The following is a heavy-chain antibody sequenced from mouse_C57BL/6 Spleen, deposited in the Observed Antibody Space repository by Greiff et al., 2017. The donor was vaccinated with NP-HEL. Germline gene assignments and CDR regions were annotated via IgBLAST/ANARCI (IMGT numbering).Heavy chain of an antibody. J-gene: IGHJ3*01. Sequence: VQLQQSGPELVKPGASVKISCKASGYTFTSYDMNWVKQRPGKGLEWIGWINPSNGSTNYNEKFKGKATLTVDKSSSTAYMELYSLTSEDSAVYFCARIYGCDGYTFDYWGQGTSVTVSA. D-gene: IGHD1-1*01. V-gene: IGHV1-85*01. CDR2: INPSNGST. CDR3: ARIYGCDGYTFDY. CDR1: GYTFTSYD.